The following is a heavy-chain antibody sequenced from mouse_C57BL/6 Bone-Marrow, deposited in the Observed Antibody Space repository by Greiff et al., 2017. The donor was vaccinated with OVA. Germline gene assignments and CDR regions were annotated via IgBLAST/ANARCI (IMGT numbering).Heavy chain of an antibody. J-gene: IGHJ1*03. Sequence: EVKLVESGGGLVKPGGSLKLSCAASGFTFSDYGMHWVRQAPEKGLEWVAYISSGSSTIYYADTVKGRFTISRDNAKNTLFLQMTSLRSEDTAMYYCAKITTVVDDWYFDVWGTGTTVTVSS. CDR1: GFTFSDYG. D-gene: IGHD1-1*01. V-gene: IGHV5-17*01. CDR2: ISSGSSTI. CDR3: AKITTVVDDWYFDV.